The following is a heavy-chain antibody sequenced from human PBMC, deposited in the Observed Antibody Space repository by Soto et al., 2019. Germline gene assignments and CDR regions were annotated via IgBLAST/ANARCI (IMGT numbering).Heavy chain of an antibody. V-gene: IGHV4-39*01. CDR3: ARLDNSARSRSLED. CDR1: GGSIGSSSSC. CDR2: ICDTGST. Sequence: PSETLSLTCSVSGGSIGSSSSCWGWIRRPPGSGLEWIGNICDTGSTYYNPSLKSRVAMSADTSQNQFSLKLSSVTAADTAVYYCARLDNSARSRSLEDWGPGSLVTVSS. J-gene: IGHJ4*02. D-gene: IGHD1-26*01.